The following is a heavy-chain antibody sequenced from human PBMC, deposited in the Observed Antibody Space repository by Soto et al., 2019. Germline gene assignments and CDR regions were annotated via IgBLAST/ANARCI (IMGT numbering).Heavy chain of an antibody. Sequence: EVQLVETGGGLIQPGGSLRLSCAASGFTVSSNHMSWVRQAPGKGLEWVSVLYTGGTAYHADSVKGRFTISRDNSQNTRYLQMDSLTAEDTAGYSCARAGGNWNDGGGFDYWGQGTLVTVSS. J-gene: IGHJ4*02. CDR1: GFTVSSNH. CDR2: LYTGGTA. D-gene: IGHD1-1*01. V-gene: IGHV3-53*02. CDR3: ARAGGNWNDGGGFDY.